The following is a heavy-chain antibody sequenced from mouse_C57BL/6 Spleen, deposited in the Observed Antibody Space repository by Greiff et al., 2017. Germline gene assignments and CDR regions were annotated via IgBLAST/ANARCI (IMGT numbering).Heavy chain of an antibody. J-gene: IGHJ3*01. CDR3: ARGSYEAY. V-gene: IGHV7-3*01. D-gene: IGHD1-1*01. CDR1: GFTFTDYY. Sequence: EVKLMESGGGLVQPGGSLSLSCAASGFTFTDYYMSWVRQPPGKALEWLGFIRNKANGYTTEYSASVKGRFTISRDNSQSILYLQMNALRAEDSATYYCARGSYEAYWGQGTLVTVSA. CDR2: IRNKANGYTT.